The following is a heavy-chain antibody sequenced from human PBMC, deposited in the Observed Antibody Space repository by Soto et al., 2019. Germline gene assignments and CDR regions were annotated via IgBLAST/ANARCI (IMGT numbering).Heavy chain of an antibody. CDR2: IIPILGIA. CDR1: GGTFSSYT. CDR3: ARDRGYCSGGSCYPGGYYYYYGMDV. V-gene: IGHV1-69*04. J-gene: IGHJ6*02. Sequence: GASVKVSCKASGGTFSSYTISWVRQAPGQGLEWMGRIIPILGIANYAQKFQGRVTITADKSTSTAYMELSRLRSDDTAVYYCARDRGYCSGGSCYPGGYYYYYGMDVWGQGTTVTVSS. D-gene: IGHD2-15*01.